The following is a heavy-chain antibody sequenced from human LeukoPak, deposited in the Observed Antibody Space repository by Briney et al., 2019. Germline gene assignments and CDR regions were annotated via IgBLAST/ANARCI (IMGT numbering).Heavy chain of an antibody. D-gene: IGHD4-17*01. CDR2: IYHSGST. Sequence: SETLSLTCAVSGYSVSSGYYWGWIRQPPGKGLEWIGSIYHSGSTYYNPSLKSRVTISVDTSKNQFSLKLSSVTAADTAVYYCAREWTTVTSFDYWGQGTLVTVSS. J-gene: IGHJ4*02. V-gene: IGHV4-38-2*02. CDR3: AREWTTVTSFDY. CDR1: GYSVSSGYY.